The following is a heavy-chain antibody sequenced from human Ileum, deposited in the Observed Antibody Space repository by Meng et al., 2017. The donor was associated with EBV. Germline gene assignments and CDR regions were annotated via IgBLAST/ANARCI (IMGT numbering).Heavy chain of an antibody. CDR1: GSTFSVYG. V-gene: IGHV1-69*06. Sequence: QVRLVQSGTEVKSPVSAVQVSCKSSGSTFSVYGITWVRQAPGQGLEWMGGIIPALGTPKYARKFQDRLTITADKSTSTGYMELHSLTSNDTAVYFCARGTGADYWGQGTLVTVSS. D-gene: IGHD3-10*01. J-gene: IGHJ4*02. CDR2: IIPALGTP. CDR3: ARGTGADY.